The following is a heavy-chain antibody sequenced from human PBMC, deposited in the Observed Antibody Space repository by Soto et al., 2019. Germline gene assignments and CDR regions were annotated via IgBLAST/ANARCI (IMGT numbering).Heavy chain of an antibody. CDR2: IYSGGST. D-gene: IGHD2-15*01. CDR1: GFTVSSNY. CDR3: ARNTLYCSGGSCYYG. Sequence: GGSLRLSCAASGFTVSSNYMSWVRQAPGKGLEWVSVIYSGGSTYYADSVKGRFTISRDNSKNTLYLQMNSLRAEDTAVYYCARNTLYCSGGSCYYGWGQGTLVTVSS. V-gene: IGHV3-53*01. J-gene: IGHJ4*02.